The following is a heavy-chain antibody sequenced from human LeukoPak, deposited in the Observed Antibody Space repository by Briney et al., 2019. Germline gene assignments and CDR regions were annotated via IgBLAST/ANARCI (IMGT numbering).Heavy chain of an antibody. V-gene: IGHV1-46*01. Sequence: ASVKVSCKASGYIFTSYYMHWVRQAPGQGLEWVGLINPTGGSTGYAQKFQGRVTITRNTSISTAYMELSSLRSEDTALYYCAREDYYDSGSSDYWGQGTLVTVSS. CDR3: AREDYYDSGSSDY. CDR2: INPTGGST. CDR1: GYIFTSYY. D-gene: IGHD3-22*01. J-gene: IGHJ4*02.